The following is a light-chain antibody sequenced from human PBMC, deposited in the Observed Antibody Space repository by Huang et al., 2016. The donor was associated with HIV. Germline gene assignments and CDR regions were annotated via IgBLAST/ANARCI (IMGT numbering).Light chain of an antibody. CDR2: WAS. J-gene: IGKJ3*01. CDR3: QQYYNTPFT. CDR1: QSLLYRSNNKNY. Sequence: DIVMTQSPDSLAVSLGERAAINCKSSQSLLYRSNNKNYLAWYQQKPGQTPKLLIYWASTRESGVPDRFSGSGSGTDFTLTISSLQAADVAVYYCQQYYNTPFTFGPGTKVDIK. V-gene: IGKV4-1*01.